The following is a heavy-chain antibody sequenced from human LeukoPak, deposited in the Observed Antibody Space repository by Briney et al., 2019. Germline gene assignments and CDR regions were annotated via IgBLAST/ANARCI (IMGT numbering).Heavy chain of an antibody. Sequence: GGSLRLSCAASGFTFSSYSMSWVRQAPGKGLEWVSAISGSGGSTYYAGSVKGRFTISRDNSKNTLYLQMNRLRAEDTAVYYCAKLYDSSGYYLPLDYWGQGTLVTVSS. V-gene: IGHV3-23*01. D-gene: IGHD3-22*01. J-gene: IGHJ4*02. CDR1: GFTFSSYS. CDR3: AKLYDSSGYYLPLDY. CDR2: ISGSGGST.